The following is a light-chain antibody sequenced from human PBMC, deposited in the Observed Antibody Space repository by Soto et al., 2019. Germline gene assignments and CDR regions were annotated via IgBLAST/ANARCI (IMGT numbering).Light chain of an antibody. CDR1: RSDVGGYNY. CDR2: EVS. V-gene: IGLV2-8*01. Sequence: QSALTQPPAASGSLGESVTISCTGTRSDVGGYNYVSWYQQHPGKAPKLLIYEVSKRPSGVPDRFSGSKSGNTASLTVSGLQDEDEAGYNCSSTYARSKVFDFGTGTKVTVL. J-gene: IGLJ1*01. CDR3: SSTYARSKVFD.